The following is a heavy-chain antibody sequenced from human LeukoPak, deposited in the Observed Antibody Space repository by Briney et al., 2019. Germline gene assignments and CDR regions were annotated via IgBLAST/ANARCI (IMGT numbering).Heavy chain of an antibody. J-gene: IGHJ3*02. Sequence: GGSLRLSCAASGFSFSTHWMSWFRQAPGKGLGWVALIKQDGSDKHYVDSVKGRFTISRDNAKNSLYLQMNSLRADDTAVYYCAGDEGWTFDMWGQGTKVTVSS. CDR1: GFSFSTHW. CDR3: AGDEGWTFDM. CDR2: IKQDGSDK. V-gene: IGHV3-7*01. D-gene: IGHD5-24*01.